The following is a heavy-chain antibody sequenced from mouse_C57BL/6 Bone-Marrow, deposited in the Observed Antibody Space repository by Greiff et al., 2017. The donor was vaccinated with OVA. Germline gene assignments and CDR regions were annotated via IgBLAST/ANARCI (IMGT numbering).Heavy chain of an antibody. CDR3: ARHIYYYGSSPWFAY. Sequence: EVQLQQSGGDLVKPGGSLKLSCAASGFTFSSYGMSWVRQTPDKRLEWVATISSGGSYTYYPDSVKGRFTISRDNAKNTLYLQMSSLKSEDTAMYYCARHIYYYGSSPWFAYWGQGTLVTVSA. D-gene: IGHD1-1*01. J-gene: IGHJ3*01. CDR2: ISSGGSYT. V-gene: IGHV5-6*01. CDR1: GFTFSSYG.